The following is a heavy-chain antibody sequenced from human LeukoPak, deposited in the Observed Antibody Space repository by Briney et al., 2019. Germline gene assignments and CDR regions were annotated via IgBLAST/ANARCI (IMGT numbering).Heavy chain of an antibody. CDR1: GYTFTGYY. CDR2: INPNSGGT. D-gene: IGHD3-3*01. Sequence: GASVKVSCKASGYTFTGYYMHWVRQAPGQGLEWMGWINPNSGGTNYAQKFQGRVTMTRDTSISTAYMELSRLRSDDTAVYYCASQFGVVIMDAFDIWGQGTMVTVSS. J-gene: IGHJ3*02. V-gene: IGHV1-2*02. CDR3: ASQFGVVIMDAFDI.